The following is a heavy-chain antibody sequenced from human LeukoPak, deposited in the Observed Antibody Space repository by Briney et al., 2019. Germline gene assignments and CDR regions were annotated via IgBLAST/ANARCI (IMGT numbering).Heavy chain of an antibody. CDR1: GGFISSGGYS. CDR3: ASGIAAAGTDY. CDR2: IYHSGST. Sequence: SETLSLTCAVSGGFISSGGYSWSWIRQPPGKGLEWIGYIYHSGSTYYNPSLKSRVTISVDRSKNQFSLKLSSVTAADTAVYYCASGIAAAGTDYWGQGTLVTVSS. J-gene: IGHJ4*02. D-gene: IGHD6-13*01. V-gene: IGHV4-30-2*01.